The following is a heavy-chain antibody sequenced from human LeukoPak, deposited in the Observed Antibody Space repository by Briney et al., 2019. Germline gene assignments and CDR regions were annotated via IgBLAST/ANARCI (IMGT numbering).Heavy chain of an antibody. V-gene: IGHV4-59*08. D-gene: IGHD6-6*01. CDR1: GFTFSNYA. CDR2: IYYTGST. J-gene: IGHJ4*02. Sequence: GSLRLSCAASGFTFSNYAMSWVRQAPGKGLEWIAYIYYTGSTNYNPSLKSRVIMFVDMSKNQFSLRLSSVTAADTAVYYCARHRAYSSSSPFDYWGQGTLVTVSS. CDR3: ARHRAYSSSSPFDY.